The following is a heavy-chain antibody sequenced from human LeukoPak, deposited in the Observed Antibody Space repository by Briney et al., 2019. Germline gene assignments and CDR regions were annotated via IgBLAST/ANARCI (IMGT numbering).Heavy chain of an antibody. D-gene: IGHD1-26*01. CDR3: ARGRGGSYYEGDAFDI. CDR1: GFTFSSYG. V-gene: IGHV3-33*01. Sequence: GGSLRLSCAASGFTFSSYGMHWVRQAPGKGLEWVAVIWYDGSNKYYADSVKGRFTISRDNSKNTLYLQMNSLRAEDSAVYYCARGRGGSYYEGDAFDIWGQGTMVTVSS. CDR2: IWYDGSNK. J-gene: IGHJ3*02.